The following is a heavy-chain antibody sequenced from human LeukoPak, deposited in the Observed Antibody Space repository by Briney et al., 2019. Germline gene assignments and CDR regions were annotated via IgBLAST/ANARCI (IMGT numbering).Heavy chain of an antibody. CDR1: GYTFTSYG. J-gene: IGHJ3*02. CDR2: ISAYNGNT. CDR3: ARFGLGKHIEVAGIPFDI. V-gene: IGHV1-18*01. D-gene: IGHD6-19*01. Sequence: ASVKVSCKASGYTFTSYGISWVRQAPGQGLEWMGWISAYNGNTNYAQKLQGRVTMTTDTSTSTAYMELRSLRSDDTAVYYCARFGLGKHIEVAGIPFDIWGQGTMGTVSS.